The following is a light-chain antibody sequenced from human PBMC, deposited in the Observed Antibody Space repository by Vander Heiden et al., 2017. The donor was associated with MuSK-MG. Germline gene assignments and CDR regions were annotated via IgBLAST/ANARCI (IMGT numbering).Light chain of an antibody. CDR2: MSS. CDR1: QSLVHSDGTTY. CDR3: GQAKQFPYT. J-gene: IGKJ2*01. V-gene: IGKV2-24*01. Sequence: IVMTQTPLSSPVTLGQPASISCRSSQSLVHSDGTTYMSWIQQRPGQPPRLLIYMSSNRGSGVPDRFSGSGAGTDFTLKISRVEAEDVGVYYCGQAKQFPYTFGQGTKLEIK.